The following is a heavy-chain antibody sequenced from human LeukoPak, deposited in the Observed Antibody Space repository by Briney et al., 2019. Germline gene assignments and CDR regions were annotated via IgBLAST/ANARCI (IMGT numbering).Heavy chain of an antibody. V-gene: IGHV1-69*13. CDR3: AREMATTYRRGGFDY. CDR2: IIPIFGTA. Sequence: SVKVSCKASGGTFSSYAISWVRQAPGQGLEWMGGIIPIFGTANYAQKFQGRVTITADESTSTAYMELSSLRSEDTAVYYCAREMATTYRRGGFDYWGQGTLVTVSS. D-gene: IGHD5-24*01. CDR1: GGTFSSYA. J-gene: IGHJ4*02.